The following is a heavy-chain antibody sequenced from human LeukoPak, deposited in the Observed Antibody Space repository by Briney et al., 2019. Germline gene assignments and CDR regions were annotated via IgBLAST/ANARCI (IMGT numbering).Heavy chain of an antibody. CDR2: IYTSGST. V-gene: IGHV4-61*02. CDR1: GGSISSGSYY. D-gene: IGHD3-10*01. Sequence: SQTLSLTCTVSGGSISSGSYYWSWIRQPAGKGLEWIGRIYTSGSTNHNPSLKSRVTISVDTSKNQFSLKLSSVTAADTAVYYCARAEEGFGELSVWGQGTLVTVSS. CDR3: ARAEEGFGELSV. J-gene: IGHJ4*02.